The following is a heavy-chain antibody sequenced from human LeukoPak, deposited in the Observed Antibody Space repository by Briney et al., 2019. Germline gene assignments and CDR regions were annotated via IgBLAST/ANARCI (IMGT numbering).Heavy chain of an antibody. V-gene: IGHV3-48*03. J-gene: IGHJ5*02. Sequence: PGGSLRLSCAASGFTFSSYEMNWVRQAPGKGLEWVSYISSSGNTIYYADSVKGRFTISRDNAKNSLYLQMNSLRAEDTAVYYCARDLTPYDILTSWFDPWGQGTLVTVSS. CDR3: ARDLTPYDILTSWFDP. CDR1: GFTFSSYE. CDR2: ISSSGNTI. D-gene: IGHD3-9*01.